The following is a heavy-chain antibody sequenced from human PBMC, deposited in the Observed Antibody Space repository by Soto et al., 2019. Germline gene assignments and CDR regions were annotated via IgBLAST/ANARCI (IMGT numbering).Heavy chain of an antibody. Sequence: SETLSLTCTVSGGSISSYYWSWIRQPPGKGLEWIGYIYYSGSTNYNPSLKSRVTISVDTSKNQFSLKLSSVTAADTAVYYCARQTVGRYHDAVWGQGTLVTVSS. CDR3: ARQTVGRYHDAV. CDR1: GGSISSYY. J-gene: IGHJ4*02. CDR2: IYYSGST. V-gene: IGHV4-59*08. D-gene: IGHD1-26*01.